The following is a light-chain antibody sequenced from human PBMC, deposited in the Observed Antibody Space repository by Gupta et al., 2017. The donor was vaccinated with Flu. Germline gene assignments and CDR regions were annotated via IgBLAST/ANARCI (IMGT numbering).Light chain of an antibody. Sequence: DIQMTQSPSTLSASVGDRVTITCRASQSISYWLAWYQQKPGKAPKLVIHEASTLESGVPSRFSGSGSGTEFTLTISSLQPDDAATYYCQQYNSNPLTFGGGTKVEIK. CDR3: QQYNSNPLT. J-gene: IGKJ4*01. CDR2: EAS. CDR1: QSISYW. V-gene: IGKV1-5*03.